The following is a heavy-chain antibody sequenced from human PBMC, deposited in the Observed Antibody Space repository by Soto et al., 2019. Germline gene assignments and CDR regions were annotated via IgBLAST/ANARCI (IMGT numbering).Heavy chain of an antibody. J-gene: IGHJ6*02. CDR2: ISSSGTSI. CDR3: ARDMSSSSRGMDV. V-gene: IGHV3-48*03. CDR1: GFTFRTYE. Sequence: PGGSLRLSCVGSGFTFRTYEMNWVRQAPGKGLEWVSYISSSGTSIYYADSVKGRFTISRDNAKNSLYLQMNSLRAEDTAIYYCARDMSSSSRGMDVWGQGTTVTVSS. D-gene: IGHD6-13*01.